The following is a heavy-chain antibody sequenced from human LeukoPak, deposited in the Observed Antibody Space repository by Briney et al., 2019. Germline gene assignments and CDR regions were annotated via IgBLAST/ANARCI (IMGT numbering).Heavy chain of an antibody. CDR1: GFTFSSYS. CDR2: ISSSSSYI. V-gene: IGHV3-21*01. J-gene: IGHJ4*02. Sequence: GGSLRLSCAASGFTFSSYSMNWVRQAPGKGLEWVSSISSSSSYIYYADSVKGRFTISRDNAKNSLYLQMNSLRAEDTAVYYCARVGGHYYDSSGYPDWGQGTLVTVSS. D-gene: IGHD3-22*01. CDR3: ARVGGHYYDSSGYPD.